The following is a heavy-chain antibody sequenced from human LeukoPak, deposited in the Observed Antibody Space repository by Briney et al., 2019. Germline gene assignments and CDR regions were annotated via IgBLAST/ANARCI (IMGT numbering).Heavy chain of an antibody. Sequence: SETLSLTCSVSDYSISSGYYWGWIRQPPGKGLEWIGSIYYSGSTYYNPSLKSRVTISVDTSKNQFSLKLSSVTAADTAVYYCARAPPANYYDFWSGYYLSWFDPWGQGTLVTVSS. J-gene: IGHJ5*02. D-gene: IGHD3-3*01. CDR1: DYSISSGYY. CDR3: ARAPPANYYDFWSGYYLSWFDP. CDR2: IYYSGST. V-gene: IGHV4-38-2*02.